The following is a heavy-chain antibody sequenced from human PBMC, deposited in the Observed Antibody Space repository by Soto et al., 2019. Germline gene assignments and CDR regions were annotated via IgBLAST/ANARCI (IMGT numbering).Heavy chain of an antibody. CDR3: AKDLPPYSSSWNYFDY. CDR2: ISGSGGST. Sequence: GGSLRLSCAASGFTFSSYAMSWVRQAPGKGLEWVSAISGSGGSTYYADSVKGRFTISRDNSKNTLYLQMNSLRAEDTTVYYCAKDLPPYSSSWNYFDYWGQGTLVTVPS. CDR1: GFTFSSYA. J-gene: IGHJ4*02. V-gene: IGHV3-23*01. D-gene: IGHD6-13*01.